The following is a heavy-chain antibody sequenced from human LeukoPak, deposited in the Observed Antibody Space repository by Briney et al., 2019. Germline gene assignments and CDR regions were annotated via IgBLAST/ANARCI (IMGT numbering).Heavy chain of an antibody. CDR1: GGTFSSYA. CDR2: ISAYNGNT. D-gene: IGHD2-15*01. CDR3: ARSPRYCSGGSCPPGYYYYGMDV. Sequence: ASVKVSCKASGGTFSSYAISWVRQAPGQGLEWMGWISAYNGNTNYAQKLQGRVTMTTDTSTSTAYMELRSLISDDTAVYYCARSPRYCSGGSCPPGYYYYGMDVWGQGTTVTVSS. J-gene: IGHJ6*02. V-gene: IGHV1-18*01.